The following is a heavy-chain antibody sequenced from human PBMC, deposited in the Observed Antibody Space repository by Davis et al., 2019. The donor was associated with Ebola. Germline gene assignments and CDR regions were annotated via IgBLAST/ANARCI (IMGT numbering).Heavy chain of an antibody. CDR2: MNPNSGNT. CDR1: GYTFTSYD. Sequence: ASVKVSCKASGYTFTSYDINWVRQATGQGLEWMGWMNPNSGNTGYAQKFQGRVTMTRNTSISTAYMELSSLRSEDTAVYYCARAPTWSQINYYYFDYWGQGTLVTVSS. V-gene: IGHV1-8*01. J-gene: IGHJ4*02. CDR3: ARAPTWSQINYYYFDY. D-gene: IGHD3-10*01.